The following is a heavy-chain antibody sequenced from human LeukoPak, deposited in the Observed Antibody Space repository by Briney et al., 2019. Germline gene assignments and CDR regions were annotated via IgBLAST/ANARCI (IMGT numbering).Heavy chain of an antibody. V-gene: IGHV1-69*05. CDR1: GGTFSSYA. Sequence: AASVKVSCKASGGTFSSYAISWVRQAPGQGLEWMGRIIPIFGTANYAQKFQGRVTITTDESTSTAYMELSSLRSEDTAVYYCARDRRIGYSYGLLDYWGQGTLVTVSS. D-gene: IGHD5-18*01. CDR2: IIPIFGTA. J-gene: IGHJ4*02. CDR3: ARDRRIGYSYGLLDY.